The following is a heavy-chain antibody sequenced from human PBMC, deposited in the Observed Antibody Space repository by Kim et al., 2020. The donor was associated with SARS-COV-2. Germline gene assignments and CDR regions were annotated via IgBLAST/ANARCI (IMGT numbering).Heavy chain of an antibody. CDR1: GFPFSDFY. CDR3: ARERRVTTVTRIDYFDY. V-gene: IGHV3-11*01. J-gene: IGHJ4*02. D-gene: IGHD4-17*01. CDR2: ITGTGATT. Sequence: GGSLRLSCAASGFPFSDFYIAWIRQAPGKGLEWVSYITGTGATTYYADSVRGRFTISRDNAKNSVHLQMNTLRAEDTAVYYCARERRVTTVTRIDYFDYWGQGALVTAAS.